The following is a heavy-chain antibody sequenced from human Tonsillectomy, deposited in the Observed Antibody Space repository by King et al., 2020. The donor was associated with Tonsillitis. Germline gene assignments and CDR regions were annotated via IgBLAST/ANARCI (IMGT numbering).Heavy chain of an antibody. CDR2: IKSKTDGGTT. J-gene: IGHJ6*02. CDR1: GFTFSNVW. Sequence: VQLVESGGDLVKPGGSLRLSCAASGFTFSNVWLSRVRQAPGKGLEWVGRIKSKTDGGTTDYAAPVKGRFTISRDDSKNTLYLQMNSLKTEDTAVYYCTTYLRVSTYDYYYYYGMDVWGQGTTVTVSS. CDR3: TTYLRVSTYDYYYYYGMDV. D-gene: IGHD4-17*01. V-gene: IGHV3-15*01.